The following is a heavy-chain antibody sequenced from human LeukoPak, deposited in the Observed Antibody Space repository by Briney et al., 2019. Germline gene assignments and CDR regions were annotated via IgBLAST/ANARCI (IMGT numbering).Heavy chain of an antibody. J-gene: IGHJ4*02. Sequence: GGSLRLSCAASGFTFSSYWMSWVRQAPGKGLEWVANIKQDGSEKYYVDSVKGRFTISRDNAKNSLYLQMNSLRAEDTAVYYCAKEYTSIWYYFHYWGQGTLVTVSS. D-gene: IGHD6-13*01. CDR1: GFTFSSYW. CDR3: AKEYTSIWYYFHY. CDR2: IKQDGSEK. V-gene: IGHV3-7*01.